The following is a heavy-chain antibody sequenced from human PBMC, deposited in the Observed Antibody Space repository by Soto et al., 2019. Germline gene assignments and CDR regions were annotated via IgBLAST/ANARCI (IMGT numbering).Heavy chain of an antibody. J-gene: IGHJ4*02. V-gene: IGHV2-5*02. CDR2: IYWDDDE. Sequence: GSGPTLVNPTQTLTLTCTFSGFSLNTGGVGVGWVRQPRGKAMEWLALIYWDDDERYRPSLRSRLNITKDTINNQVVLTMTNMDPEDTATYYCAHKGPEDWPLDYWGQGTLVTVSS. CDR3: AHKGPEDWPLDY. D-gene: IGHD3-9*01. CDR1: GFSLNTGGVG.